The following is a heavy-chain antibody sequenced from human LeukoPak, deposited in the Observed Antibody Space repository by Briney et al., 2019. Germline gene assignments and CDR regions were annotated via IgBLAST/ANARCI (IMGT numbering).Heavy chain of an antibody. V-gene: IGHV4-38-2*02. CDR3: ARAYSSSWYFNWFDP. Sequence: PSETLSLTCTVSGYSISSGYYWGWIRQRPGKGLEWIGNIYPSGTTYYNPSLKTRVTISVDTSKNQFSLKLSSVTAADTAVYFCARAYSSSWYFNWFDPWGQGTLVTVSS. CDR2: IYPSGTT. J-gene: IGHJ5*02. D-gene: IGHD6-13*01. CDR1: GYSISSGYY.